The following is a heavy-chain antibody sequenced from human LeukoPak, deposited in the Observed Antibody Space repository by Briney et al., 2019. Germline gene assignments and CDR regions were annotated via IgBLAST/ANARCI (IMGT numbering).Heavy chain of an antibody. J-gene: IGHJ3*02. D-gene: IGHD2-2*01. Sequence: GGSLRLSCAASGYTFSSYWMSWVRQAPGKGLEWVANIKQDGSEKYYVDSVKGRFTISRDNAKNSLYLQMNSLRAEDTAVYYCARERACSSTSCYSGVFDIWGQGTMVTVPS. V-gene: IGHV3-7*01. CDR2: IKQDGSEK. CDR3: ARERACSSTSCYSGVFDI. CDR1: GYTFSSYW.